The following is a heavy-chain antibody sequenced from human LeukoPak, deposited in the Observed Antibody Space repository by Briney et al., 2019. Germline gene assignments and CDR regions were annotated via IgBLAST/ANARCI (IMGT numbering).Heavy chain of an antibody. CDR1: GFIFSSYS. J-gene: IGHJ4*02. Sequence: GGSLRLSCAASGFIFSSYSMNWVRQAPGKGLEWLSYISTSSTTIYYADSVKGRFTISRDNAKNSLYLQMNSLRAEDTAVYYCANTGNSRGAYWGQGTLVTVSS. CDR3: ANTGNSRGAY. V-gene: IGHV3-48*01. CDR2: ISTSSTTI. D-gene: IGHD2/OR15-2a*01.